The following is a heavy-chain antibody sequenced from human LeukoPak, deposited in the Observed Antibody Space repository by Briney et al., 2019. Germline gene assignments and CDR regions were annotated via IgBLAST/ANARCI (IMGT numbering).Heavy chain of an antibody. CDR1: GGSFRGYY. J-gene: IGHJ4*02. CDR2: INDSGST. CDR3: KQKTAYEIGANWGSKFDY. D-gene: IGHD7-27*01. Sequence: SETLSLTCAVYGGSFRGYYCSWIRQPPGKGLEWIGGINDSGSTNYSPSLKIRVTISVDKSKHQFSLKLSSVTAADTAVFFFKQKTAYEIGANWGSKFDYWGQGTLVTVSS. V-gene: IGHV4-34*01.